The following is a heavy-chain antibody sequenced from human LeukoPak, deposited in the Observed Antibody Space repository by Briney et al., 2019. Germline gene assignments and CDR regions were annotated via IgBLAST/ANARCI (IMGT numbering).Heavy chain of an antibody. D-gene: IGHD3-22*01. CDR3: ASPPYYYDSSGYYSFDY. CDR1: GFTFSSYG. Sequence: PGGSLRLSCAASGFTFSSYGMSWVRQAPGKGLEWVSAISGSGGRTYYADCVKGRFTISRDNSKNTLYLQINSLRAEDTAVYYCASPPYYYDSSGYYSFDYWGQGTLVTVSS. CDR2: ISGSGGRT. J-gene: IGHJ4*02. V-gene: IGHV3-23*01.